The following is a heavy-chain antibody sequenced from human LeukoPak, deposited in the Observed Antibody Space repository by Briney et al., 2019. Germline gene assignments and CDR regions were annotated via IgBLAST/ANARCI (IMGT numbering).Heavy chain of an antibody. J-gene: IGHJ5*02. CDR3: ARGDPWQLSNWFDP. Sequence: ASVKVSCKASGYTFTNYAMNWVRQAPGQGLEWMGWINTNTGNPMYAQGFTGRFVFSLDTSVSTAYLQISSLKAVDTAVYYCARGDPWQLSNWFDPWGQGTLVTVSS. CDR1: GYTFTNYA. D-gene: IGHD6-6*01. CDR2: INTNTGNP. V-gene: IGHV7-4-1*02.